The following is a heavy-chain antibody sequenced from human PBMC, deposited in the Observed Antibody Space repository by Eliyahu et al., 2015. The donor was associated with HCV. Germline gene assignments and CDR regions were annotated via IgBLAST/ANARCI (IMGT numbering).Heavy chain of an antibody. V-gene: IGHV3-66*02. CDR2: IYSGGST. D-gene: IGHD5-18*01. J-gene: IGHJ4*02. Sequence: EVQLVESGGGLVQPGGSLRXSCAASGFXVSSNYMSWVRQAPGKGLEWGSVIYSGGSTYYADSVKGRFTISRDNSKNTLYLQMNSLRAEDTAVYYCARAEEGTAMVRSPYDDYWGQGTLVTVSS. CDR1: GFXVSSNY. CDR3: ARAEEGTAMVRSPYDDY.